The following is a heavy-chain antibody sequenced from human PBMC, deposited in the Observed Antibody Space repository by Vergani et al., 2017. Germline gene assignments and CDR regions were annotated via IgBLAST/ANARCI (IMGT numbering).Heavy chain of an antibody. Sequence: EVQLMESGGGWAQPGGSLRLSCAASGFVFSESPIHWVRQVPGKGLEWLGNIRRRSEHYATAYGPSLIGRATISRDDSTNTAYLQLRSLGTDDTAIYFCSAQTQSCDDYWGQGTLVAVSS. CDR2: IRRRSEHYAT. V-gene: IGHV3-73*01. D-gene: IGHD3-10*01. J-gene: IGHJ4*02. CDR3: SAQTQSCDDY. CDR1: GFVFSESP.